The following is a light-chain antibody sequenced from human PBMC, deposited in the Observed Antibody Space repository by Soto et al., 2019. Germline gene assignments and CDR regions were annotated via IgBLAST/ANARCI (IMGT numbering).Light chain of an antibody. Sequence: EIFLTQSPATLSLSGGEIATLSWRASQSVSSYLAWYQQKPGQAPRLLIYDASNRATGIPARFSGSGSGTDFTLTISSLEPEDFAVYYCQQRSNWPRTFGQGTKVDIK. CDR2: DAS. CDR1: QSVSSY. CDR3: QQRSNWPRT. V-gene: IGKV3-11*01. J-gene: IGKJ1*01.